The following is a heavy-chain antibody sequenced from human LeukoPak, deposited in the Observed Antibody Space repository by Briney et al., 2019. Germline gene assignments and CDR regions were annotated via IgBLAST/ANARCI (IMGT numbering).Heavy chain of an antibody. J-gene: IGHJ4*02. CDR3: ATSGWYQGIDY. D-gene: IGHD6-19*01. V-gene: IGHV3-53*01. CDR1: GFPVSSNY. CDR2: IYSGGST. Sequence: PGGSLRLSCAASGFPVSSNYMSWVRQAPGKGLEWVSVIYSGGSTYYADSVKGRFTISRDNSKNTLYLQMNSLRAEDTAVYYCATSGWYQGIDYWGQGTLVTVSS.